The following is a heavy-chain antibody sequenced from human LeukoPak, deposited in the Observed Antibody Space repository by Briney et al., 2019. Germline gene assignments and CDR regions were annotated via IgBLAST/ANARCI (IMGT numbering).Heavy chain of an antibody. CDR2: ISYDGSNK. CDR1: GFTFSSYG. D-gene: IGHD4-17*01. CDR3: AKDSTTVTTSMGEAFDI. J-gene: IGHJ3*02. V-gene: IGHV3-30*18. Sequence: GGSLRLSCAASGFTFSSYGTHWVRQAPGKGLEWVAVISYDGSNKYYADSVKGRFTISRDNSKNTLYLQMNSLRAEDTAVYYCAKDSTTVTTSMGEAFDIWGQGTMVTVSS.